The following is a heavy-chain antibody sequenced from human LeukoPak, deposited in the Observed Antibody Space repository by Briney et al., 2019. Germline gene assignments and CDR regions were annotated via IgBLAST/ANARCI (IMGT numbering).Heavy chain of an antibody. CDR3: ARDNGKDY. V-gene: IGHV4-38-2*02. CDR2: IYHSGST. D-gene: IGHD2-8*01. CDR1: GYSISSGYY. Sequence: PSETLSLTCTVSGYSISSGYYWGWIRPPPGKGLEWIGSIYHSGSTYYNPSLKSRVTISVDTSKNQFSLKLSSVTAADTAVYYCARDNGKDYWGQGTLVTVSS. J-gene: IGHJ4*02.